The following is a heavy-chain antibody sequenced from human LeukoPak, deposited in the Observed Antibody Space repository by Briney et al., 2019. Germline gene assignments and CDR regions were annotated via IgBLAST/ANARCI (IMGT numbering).Heavy chain of an antibody. Sequence: QTGGSLRLSCAASGFTVSSNYMSWVRQAPGKGLEWVSVIYSGGSTYYADSVKGRFTISRDNSKNTLYLQMNSLRAEDTAVYYCARLGYCSGGSCYYFDYWGQGTLVTVSS. J-gene: IGHJ4*02. CDR2: IYSGGST. V-gene: IGHV3-66*04. D-gene: IGHD2-15*01. CDR1: GFTVSSNY. CDR3: ARLGYCSGGSCYYFDY.